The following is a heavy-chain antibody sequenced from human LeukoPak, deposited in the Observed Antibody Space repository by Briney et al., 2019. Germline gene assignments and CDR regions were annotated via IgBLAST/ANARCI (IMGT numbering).Heavy chain of an antibody. CDR1: GFTFSDYF. V-gene: IGHV3-11*04. CDR2: ISGSDTTI. J-gene: IGHJ6*03. Sequence: GGSLRLSCAVSGFTFSDYFMTWVRQAPGKGLEWVSDISGSDTTIYYADSVKGRFTISRDNAKNSLYLQMNSLRAEDTAVYYCARDSGYYYMDVWGKGTTVTVSS. CDR3: ARDSGYYYMDV.